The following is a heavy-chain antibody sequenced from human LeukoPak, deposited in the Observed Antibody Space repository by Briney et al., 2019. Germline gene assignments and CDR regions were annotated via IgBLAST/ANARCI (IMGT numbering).Heavy chain of an antibody. Sequence: PGGSLRLSCAASGFTFSSYGMHWVRQAPGKGLEWVAVISYDGSNKYYADSVKGRFTISRDNSKNTLYLQMNSLRAEDTAVYYCAKGTSRWGDAFDIWGQGTMVTVSS. CDR3: AKGTSRWGDAFDI. D-gene: IGHD3-16*01. CDR1: GFTFSSYG. J-gene: IGHJ3*02. V-gene: IGHV3-30*18. CDR2: ISYDGSNK.